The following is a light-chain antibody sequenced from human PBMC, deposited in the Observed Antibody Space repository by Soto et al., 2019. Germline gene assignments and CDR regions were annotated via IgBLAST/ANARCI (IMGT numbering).Light chain of an antibody. J-gene: IGLJ1*01. CDR3: SSYIYSSTAADV. V-gene: IGLV2-14*01. Sequence: QSVPSHPGSVSSSTGHSFTIACTGTSSDVGGYNYVSWYQQHPGKAPKLIIYEVSNRPSGVSNRFSGSKSGNTASLTISGLQAEDEAHYYRSSYIYSSTAADVFGTGTKVTVL. CDR1: SSDVGGYNY. CDR2: EVS.